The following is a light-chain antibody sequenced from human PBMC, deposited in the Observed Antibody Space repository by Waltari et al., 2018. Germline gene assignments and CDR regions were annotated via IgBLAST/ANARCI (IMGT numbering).Light chain of an antibody. CDR3: QQYYSPPLT. Sequence: EIVLTQSPGTLSLSPGERATLSCRASQSVSSNYLAWYQQKPGQAPRLLIYDASSWATGIPDRFSGSGSGTDFTLTISSLQAEDVAVYYCQQYYSPPLTFGGGTKVEIK. CDR1: QSVSSNY. CDR2: DAS. V-gene: IGKV3-20*01. J-gene: IGKJ4*01.